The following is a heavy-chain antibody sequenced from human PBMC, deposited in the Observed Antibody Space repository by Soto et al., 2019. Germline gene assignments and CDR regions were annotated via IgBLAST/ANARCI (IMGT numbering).Heavy chain of an antibody. D-gene: IGHD3-22*01. Sequence: EVQLVESGGGLVKPGGSLRLSCAASGFAFSNAWINWVRQAPGKGLEWVGRIKSKTDGGTTDFAAPVRGRFAISRDDSNNMVYMQMNSLKTEDTAVYYCTTDSYITMIVDRFDYWGHGTLVTVSS. V-gene: IGHV3-15*07. CDR3: TTDSYITMIVDRFDY. CDR1: GFAFSNAW. CDR2: IKSKTDGGTT. J-gene: IGHJ4*01.